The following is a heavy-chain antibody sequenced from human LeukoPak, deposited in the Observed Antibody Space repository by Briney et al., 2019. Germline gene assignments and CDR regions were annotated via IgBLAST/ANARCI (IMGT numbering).Heavy chain of an antibody. CDR3: ARESYFDSSAYTKFDY. Sequence: GGSLRLSCAASGFSFSDYYMTWIRQAPGKGLEWLSYISSSGSTIYYADSVKGRFTISRDNVENSLYLQMNSLRAEDTAVYYCARESYFDSSAYTKFDYWGQGTPVTVSS. CDR1: GFSFSDYY. CDR2: ISSSGSTI. D-gene: IGHD3-22*01. J-gene: IGHJ4*02. V-gene: IGHV3-11*01.